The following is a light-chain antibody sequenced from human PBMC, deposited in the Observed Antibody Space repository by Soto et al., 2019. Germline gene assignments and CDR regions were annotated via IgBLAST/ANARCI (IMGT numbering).Light chain of an antibody. V-gene: IGLV2-14*01. CDR3: SSYTSSSTLDV. CDR1: SSDVGGYNY. Sequence: QSALTQPASVSGSPGQSITISCTGTSSDVGGYNYVSWYQHHPGNAPKLMIYEVSNRPSGVSNRFSGSKSGNTASLTISGLQAEDEAEYYCSSYTSSSTLDVFGTGTKLTVL. J-gene: IGLJ1*01. CDR2: EVS.